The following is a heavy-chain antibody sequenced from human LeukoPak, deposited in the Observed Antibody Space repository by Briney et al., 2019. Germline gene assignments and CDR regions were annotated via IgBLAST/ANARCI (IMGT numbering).Heavy chain of an antibody. CDR1: GFTFSSYA. CDR3: AKDGITIFGVVIIGRNNWFDP. V-gene: IGHV3-23*01. J-gene: IGHJ5*02. D-gene: IGHD3-3*01. CDR2: ISGSGGTT. Sequence: GGSLRLSCAASGFTFSSYAMSWVRQAPGKGLEWVSGISGSGGTTYYADSVKGRFTISRDNSKNTLCLQMNSLRAEDTAVYYCAKDGITIFGVVIIGRNNWFDPWGQGTLVTVSS.